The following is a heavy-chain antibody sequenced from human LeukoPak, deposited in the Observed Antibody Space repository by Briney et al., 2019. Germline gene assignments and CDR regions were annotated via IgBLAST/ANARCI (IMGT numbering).Heavy chain of an antibody. Sequence: GGSLRLSCAASGFTFSSYAMSWVRQAPGKGLEWVSAISGSGGSTYYADSVKGRFTISRDNSKNTLYLQMNSLRAEDTAVYYCARLHPSTFSYGGDNRYCGGDCYGMDVWGQGTTVTVSS. CDR3: ARLHPSTFSYGGDNRYCGGDCYGMDV. J-gene: IGHJ6*02. V-gene: IGHV3-23*01. CDR1: GFTFSSYA. D-gene: IGHD2-21*01. CDR2: ISGSGGST.